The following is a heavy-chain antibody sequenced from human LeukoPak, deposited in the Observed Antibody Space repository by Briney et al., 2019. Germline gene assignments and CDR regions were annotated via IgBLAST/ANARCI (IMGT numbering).Heavy chain of an antibody. CDR1: GGSISSSSYY. J-gene: IGHJ4*02. V-gene: IGHV4-39*07. CDR2: IYYSGST. Sequence: ASETLSLTCTVSGGSISSSSYYWGWIRQPPGKGLEWIGSIYYSGSTYYNPSLKSRVTISVDTSKNQFSLKLSSVTAADTAVYYCARGGLYYDSSGYYYDPLDYWGQGTLVTVSS. D-gene: IGHD3-22*01. CDR3: ARGGLYYDSSGYYYDPLDY.